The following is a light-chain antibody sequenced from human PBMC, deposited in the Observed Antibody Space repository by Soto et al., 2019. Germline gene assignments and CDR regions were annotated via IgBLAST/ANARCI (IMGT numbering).Light chain of an antibody. J-gene: IGKJ4*01. Sequence: EIVLTQSPGTLSLSRGQRATLSCTASQSVARHFLAWYRQSPGQAPKLRISGASTRAAGIPDRFSGSGSGTDFTLTISRLEPEDYAIYYCQQYGNSPLTFGGGTMV. V-gene: IGKV3-20*01. CDR2: GAS. CDR1: QSVARHF. CDR3: QQYGNSPLT.